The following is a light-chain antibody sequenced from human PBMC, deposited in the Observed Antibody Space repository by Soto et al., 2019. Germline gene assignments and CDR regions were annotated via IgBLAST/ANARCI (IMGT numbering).Light chain of an antibody. Sequence: EIVLTQSPGTLSLSPGERATLSCRASQSVSSSYLAWYQQKPGQAPRLLIYGSFSRATGIPERFRGSGSGTDFTLTISRLEPEDFAVYYCQQYGSSPPLTFGGGTKVEIK. V-gene: IGKV3-20*01. J-gene: IGKJ4*01. CDR2: GSF. CDR3: QQYGSSPPLT. CDR1: QSVSSSY.